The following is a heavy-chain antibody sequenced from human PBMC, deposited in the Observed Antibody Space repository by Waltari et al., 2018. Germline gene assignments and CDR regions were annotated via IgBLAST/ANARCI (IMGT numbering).Heavy chain of an antibody. CDR3: ARDSGYDLSGDDAFDI. J-gene: IGHJ3*02. CDR1: GGTFSSHA. CDR2: IIPIFGTS. Sequence: QVQLVQSGAEVKKPGSSVKVSRKASGGTFSSHANSWVRQAPGPGLEWMRGIIPIFGTSNYAQKFQGRVTITVDESTSTAYMELSSLRSEDTAVYYCARDSGYDLSGDDAFDIWGQGTMVTVSS. D-gene: IGHD5-12*01. V-gene: IGHV1-69*12.